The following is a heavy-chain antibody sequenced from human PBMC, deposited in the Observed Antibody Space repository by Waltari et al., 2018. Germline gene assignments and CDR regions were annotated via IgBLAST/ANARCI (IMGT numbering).Heavy chain of an antibody. CDR2: INPNSGGT. Sequence: QVQLVQSGAEVKKPGASVMVSCKPSGYHFTGYYQPCVRQDPGQGLEWMGWINPNSGGTNYAQKFQGRVTMTRDTSISTAYMELSRLRSDDTAVYYCARDIMEGPNWFDPWGQGTLVTVSS. D-gene: IGHD3-16*01. V-gene: IGHV1-2*02. CDR1: GYHFTGYY. CDR3: ARDIMEGPNWFDP. J-gene: IGHJ5*02.